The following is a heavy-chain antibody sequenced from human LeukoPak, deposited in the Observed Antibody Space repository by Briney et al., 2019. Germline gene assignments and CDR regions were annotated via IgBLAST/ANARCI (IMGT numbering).Heavy chain of an antibody. CDR2: FDPGSGEI. J-gene: IGHJ4*02. CDR1: GYSITELS. Sequence: GASVTVSCKVSGYSITELSTHWVRQAPGKGLEWMGGFDPGSGEIIYEQKFQDRVTTTEDTSTDTAYMELSSLRSEDTALYYCATGTHYDLLPFWGQGTLVTVSS. CDR3: ATGTHYDLLPF. D-gene: IGHD3-9*01. V-gene: IGHV1-24*01.